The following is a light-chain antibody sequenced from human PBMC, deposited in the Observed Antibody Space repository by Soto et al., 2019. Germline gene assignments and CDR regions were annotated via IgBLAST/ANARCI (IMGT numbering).Light chain of an antibody. J-gene: IGKJ1*01. V-gene: IGKV3-20*01. CDR3: QQYVSSPLVT. CDR2: GAS. CDR1: QSVSSGY. Sequence: EIVLTQSPGTLSLSPGERATLSCRASQSVSSGYLAWYQQKPGQPPRLLIFGASSRATGIPDRFSGSGSGTDFTLTISRLGPEDFAGYYCQQYVSSPLVTFGQGTKVEIK.